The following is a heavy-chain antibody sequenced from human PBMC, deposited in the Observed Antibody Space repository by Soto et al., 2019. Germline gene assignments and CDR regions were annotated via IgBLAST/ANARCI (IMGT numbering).Heavy chain of an antibody. CDR2: VLPITGST. CDR3: ATIRVRGGPLRFED. V-gene: IGHV1-69*06. Sequence: QVQLVQSGAEVKKPGSSVKVSCKTSGGLFSVYSFNWVRQAPGQGLEWMGGVLPITGSTDYAQKFQGRLTITADRSTSTVYMELSRLRSDDTANYYCATIRVRGGPLRFEDGGQGMLITVSS. J-gene: IGHJ4*01. D-gene: IGHD5-12*01. CDR1: GGLFSVYS.